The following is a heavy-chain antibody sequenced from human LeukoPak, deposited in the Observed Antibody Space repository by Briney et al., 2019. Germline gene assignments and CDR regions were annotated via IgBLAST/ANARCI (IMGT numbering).Heavy chain of an antibody. J-gene: IGHJ4*02. CDR3: AREYSGSYSCFDY. Sequence: GGSLRLSCAASGFTFSSYAMHWVRQAPGKGLEWVAVISYDGSNKYYADSEKGRFTISRDNSKNTLYLQMNSLRAEDTAVYYCAREYSGSYSCFDYWGQGTLVTVSS. CDR2: ISYDGSNK. CDR1: GFTFSSYA. D-gene: IGHD1-26*01. V-gene: IGHV3-30-3*01.